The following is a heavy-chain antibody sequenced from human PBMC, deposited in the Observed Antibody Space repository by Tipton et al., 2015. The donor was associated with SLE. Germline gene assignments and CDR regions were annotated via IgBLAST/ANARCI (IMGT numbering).Heavy chain of an antibody. D-gene: IGHD5-18*01. CDR1: GGSVSSSSKY. Sequence: LRLSCTVSGGSVSSSSKYWAWIRQPPGKGLEWIGSIYYIGTTTYYNSFLKSRVTMSVDTSKNQFSLRLTSVIAADTAVYYCARLHGYSYGLNWFDPWGQGTLISVPS. CDR3: ARLHGYSYGLNWFDP. V-gene: IGHV4-39*07. CDR2: IYYIGTTT. J-gene: IGHJ5*02.